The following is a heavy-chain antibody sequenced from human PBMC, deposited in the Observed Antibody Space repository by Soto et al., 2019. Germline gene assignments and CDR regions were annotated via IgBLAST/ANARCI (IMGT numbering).Heavy chain of an antibody. CDR2: IIPIFGTA. CDR3: ASVREAKDGSVPPLAAFDI. CDR1: GGTFSSYA. V-gene: IGHV1-69*13. J-gene: IGHJ3*02. Sequence: SVKVSCTASGGTFSSYAISWVRQPPGQGLEWMGGIIPIFGTANYAQKFQGRDTITADESTSTAYMELSSLRSEDTAVYYGASVREAKDGSVPPLAAFDIWGQGTMVTVSS. D-gene: IGHD3-10*01.